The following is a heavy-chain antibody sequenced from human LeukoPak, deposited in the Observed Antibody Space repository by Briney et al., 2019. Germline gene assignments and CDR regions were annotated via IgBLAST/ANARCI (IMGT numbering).Heavy chain of an antibody. D-gene: IGHD3-10*01. Sequence: SETLSLTCAVYGGSFSGYYWSWIRQPPGKGLEWIGEINHSGSTNYNPSLKSRVTISVDTSKNQFSLKLSSVTAADTAVYYCATPVPPFTMVRGLTDYWGQGTLVTVSS. V-gene: IGHV4-34*01. J-gene: IGHJ4*02. CDR3: ATPVPPFTMVRGLTDY. CDR2: INHSGST. CDR1: GGSFSGYY.